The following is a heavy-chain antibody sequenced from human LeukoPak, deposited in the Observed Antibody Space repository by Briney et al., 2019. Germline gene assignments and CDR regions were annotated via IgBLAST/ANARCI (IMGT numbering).Heavy chain of an antibody. D-gene: IGHD6-19*01. J-gene: IGHJ4*02. CDR3: ARDLKMGYSSGRYSWGTGSSNDY. CDR2: IIAYNGNT. CDR1: GYTFTSYG. Sequence: GASVKVSCKASGYTFTSYGISWVRQAPGQGVEWMGWIIAYNGNTNYAQKLQGRVTMTTDTSTSTAYMELRSLRSDDTAVYYCARDLKMGYSSGRYSWGTGSSNDYWGQGTLVTVSS. V-gene: IGHV1-18*01.